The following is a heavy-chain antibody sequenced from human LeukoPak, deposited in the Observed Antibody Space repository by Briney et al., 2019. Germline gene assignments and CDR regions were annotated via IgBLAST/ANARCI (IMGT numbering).Heavy chain of an antibody. D-gene: IGHD2-2*01. J-gene: IGHJ4*02. V-gene: IGHV3-7*01. CDR2: INPYGSDT. CDR1: GFTFNW. CDR3: TRVRVVVPSAFDYCDF. Sequence: GGSLRLSCAASGFTFNWMWWVRQASGKGLEWVANINPYGSDTYYADSVKGRFTISRDNAENSLFLQMNSLRAEDTAVYYCTRVRVVVPSAFDYCDFWGQGTLVTVSS.